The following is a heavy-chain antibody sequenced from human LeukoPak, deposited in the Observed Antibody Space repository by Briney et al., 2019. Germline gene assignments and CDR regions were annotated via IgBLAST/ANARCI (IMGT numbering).Heavy chain of an antibody. CDR1: GDSISSYY. Sequence: SETLSLTCTVSGDSISSYYWSWIRQPPGKGLEWIGYIYTSGGTNYIPSLKGRVTISIDTSKNQFSLKLSSVTAADTAVYYCARLLAKPRIGGAAAQSPEYYFDYWGQGTLVTVSS. CDR3: ARLLAKPRIGGAAAQSPEYYFDY. V-gene: IGHV4-4*09. J-gene: IGHJ4*02. D-gene: IGHD6-13*01. CDR2: IYTSGGT.